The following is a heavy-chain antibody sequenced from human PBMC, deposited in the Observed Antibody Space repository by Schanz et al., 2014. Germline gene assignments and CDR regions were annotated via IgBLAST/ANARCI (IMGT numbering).Heavy chain of an antibody. CDR2: ISRSSSTI. Sequence: VQLVESGGGVVQLGRSLRLSCAASAFIFRSYSMHWVRQAPGKGLEWVSYISRSSSTIYYADSVRGRFTISRDNAKNSLYLQMNSLRAEDTAVYYCARDSGSHYLVDYWGQGTLVTVSS. D-gene: IGHD1-26*01. CDR3: ARDSGSHYLVDY. CDR1: AFIFRSYS. V-gene: IGHV3-48*01. J-gene: IGHJ4*02.